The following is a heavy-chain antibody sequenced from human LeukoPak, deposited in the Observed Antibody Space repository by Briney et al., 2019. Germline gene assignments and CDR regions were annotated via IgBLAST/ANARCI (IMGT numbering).Heavy chain of an antibody. CDR3: ARGPWDYGGSSYYYYYGMDI. D-gene: IGHD4-23*01. Sequence: PGGSLRLSCAVSGFTFGSYAMHWARQAPGKGLEWLAVISYDGSNTVYADSVKGRFTTSRDNFKNTLYLYMNSLRTEDTAMYYCARGPWDYGGSSYYYYYGMDIWGQGTTVTVSS. CDR1: GFTFGSYA. J-gene: IGHJ6*02. CDR2: ISYDGSNT. V-gene: IGHV3-30-3*01.